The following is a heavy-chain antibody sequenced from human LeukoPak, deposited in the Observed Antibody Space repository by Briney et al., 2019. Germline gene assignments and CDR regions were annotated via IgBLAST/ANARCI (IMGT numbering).Heavy chain of an antibody. D-gene: IGHD2-2*01. CDR2: INTKSGGR. CDR3: ATGERLVPAAMWFDY. V-gene: IGHV1-2*02. CDR1: GYTFTYYY. Sequence: ASVTVSFTSSGYTFTYYYMHWVRQAPGQGLELMGWINTKSGGRSYAQRFQGRVTMTRDTSISTAYMELSRLRSDDTAVYYCATGERLVPAAMWFDYWGEGTLVTVSS. J-gene: IGHJ4*02.